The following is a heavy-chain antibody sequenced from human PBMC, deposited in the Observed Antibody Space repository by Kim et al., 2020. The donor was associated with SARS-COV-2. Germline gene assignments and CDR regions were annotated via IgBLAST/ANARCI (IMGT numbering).Heavy chain of an antibody. CDR1: GYTFTSYG. CDR2: ISAYNGNT. Sequence: ASVKVSCKASGYTFTSYGISWVRQAPGQGLEWMGWISAYNGNTNYAQKLQGRVTMTTDTSTSTAYMELRSLRSDDTAVYYCARDNPDTAMVTYYYYYYGMDVCGQGTTVTVSS. D-gene: IGHD5-18*01. CDR3: ARDNPDTAMVTYYYYYYGMDV. V-gene: IGHV1-18*04. J-gene: IGHJ6*02.